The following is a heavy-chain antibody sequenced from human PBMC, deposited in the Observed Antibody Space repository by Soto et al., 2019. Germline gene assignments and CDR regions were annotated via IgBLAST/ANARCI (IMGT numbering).Heavy chain of an antibody. Sequence: QVKLVESGGGVVQPGRSLRLSCAASGFAFTTYGMHWVRQAPGKGLEWVGVIWHDGSGTYYADALKGRFTISRDNSKNTLFLQMDSLTVEDTAVYYCVRDPVALRNRVRVGYFNLWGRGTQVTVSS. V-gene: IGHV3-33*01. J-gene: IGHJ2*01. CDR2: IWHDGSGT. CDR3: VRDPVALRNRVRVGYFNL. CDR1: GFAFTTYG. D-gene: IGHD1-26*01.